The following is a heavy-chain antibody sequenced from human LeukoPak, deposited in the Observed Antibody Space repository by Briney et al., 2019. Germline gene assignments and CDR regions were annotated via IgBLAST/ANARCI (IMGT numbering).Heavy chain of an antibody. CDR3: VREGNELLSKNFGG. CDR1: AFTFTVYY. Sequence: PSVTVSFTASAFTFTVYYIHWVRHAHGQGLGWMGYINPHSGGTNSQQKFQGRVTMTTDTSISAAYMELSSLISDDTAMYYCVREGNELLSKNFGGWGQGILVTVAS. V-gene: IGHV1-2*02. CDR2: INPHSGGT. D-gene: IGHD2-21*02. J-gene: IGHJ4*02.